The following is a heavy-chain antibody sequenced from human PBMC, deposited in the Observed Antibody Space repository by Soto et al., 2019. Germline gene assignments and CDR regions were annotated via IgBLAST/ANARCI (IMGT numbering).Heavy chain of an antibody. Sequence: QVQLQESGPGLVKPSQTLSLTCTVSGGSISSGGYYWSWIRQHPGKGLEWIGYIYYSGSTYYNPSVKSRVTISVYTSKNQFSLKRSSVTAADTAVYYCAASCVGCGGFNYYGMDVWGQGTTVTVSS. CDR1: GGSISSGGYY. J-gene: IGHJ6*02. CDR2: IYYSGST. CDR3: AASCVGCGGFNYYGMDV. V-gene: IGHV4-31*03. D-gene: IGHD2-21*01.